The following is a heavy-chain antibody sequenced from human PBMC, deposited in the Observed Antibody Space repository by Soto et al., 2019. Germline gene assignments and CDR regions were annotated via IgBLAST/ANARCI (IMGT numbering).Heavy chain of an antibody. CDR2: IYYSGST. D-gene: IGHD4-17*01. Sequence: SETLSLTCTVSGGSISSSSYYWGWIRQPPGKGLEWIGSIYYSGSTYYNPSLKSRVTISVDTSKNQFSLKLSSVTAADTAVYYCARDRYGDSYYYYYGMNVWGQGTTVTVSS. J-gene: IGHJ6*02. CDR3: ARDRYGDSYYYYYGMNV. CDR1: GGSISSSSYY. V-gene: IGHV4-39*02.